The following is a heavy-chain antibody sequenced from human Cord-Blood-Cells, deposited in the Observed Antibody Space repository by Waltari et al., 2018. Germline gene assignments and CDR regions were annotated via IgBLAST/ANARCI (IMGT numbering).Heavy chain of an antibody. J-gene: IGHJ4*02. CDR3: ARPPTEYSSSWYFDY. CDR1: GGSISSSSYY. V-gene: IGHV4-39*01. Sequence: QLQLQESGPGLVKPSETLSLTCTVSGGSISSSSYYWGWIRQPPGKGLEWIGRIYYSGSTYYTPSLKSRVTISVDTSKNQFSLKLSSVTAADTAVYYCARPPTEYSSSWYFDYWGQGTLVTVSS. CDR2: IYYSGST. D-gene: IGHD6-13*01.